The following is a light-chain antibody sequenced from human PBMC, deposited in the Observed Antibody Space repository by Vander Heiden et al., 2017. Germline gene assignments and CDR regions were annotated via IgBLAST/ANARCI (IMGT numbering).Light chain of an antibody. J-gene: IGLJ3*02. CDR2: GNS. CDR3: QSYDSSLSDSV. CDR1: SSNIGAGYD. Sequence: QSVLTQPPSVSGAPGQRVTISCTGSSSNIGAGYDVHWYQQLPGTAPKLLIYGNSNRPSGVPDRFSGSKSGTSASLAITGLQAEDEADYYCQSYDSSLSDSVFGGGTKLTGL. V-gene: IGLV1-40*01.